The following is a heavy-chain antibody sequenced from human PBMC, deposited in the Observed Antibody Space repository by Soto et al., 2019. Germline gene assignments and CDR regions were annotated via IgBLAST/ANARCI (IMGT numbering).Heavy chain of an antibody. J-gene: IGHJ6*02. CDR2: IIDSGGST. CDR1: GFTFSSFA. V-gene: IGHV3-23*01. CDR3: AKGRSYYYYYGVDV. Sequence: PWGFMRLSYAASGFTFSSFARRWVRQAPGKGLEWVSDIIDSGGSTYYADSVKGRFTISRDNSKSTLYLQMNSLRAEDTALYYCAKGRSYYYYYGVDVWGQGTTVTVSS.